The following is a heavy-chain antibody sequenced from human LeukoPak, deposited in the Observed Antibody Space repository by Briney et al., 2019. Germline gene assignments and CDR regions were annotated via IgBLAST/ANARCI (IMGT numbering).Heavy chain of an antibody. D-gene: IGHD3-3*01. CDR1: GFNVSTNY. J-gene: IGHJ4*02. CDR3: ARDLRKQGFWS. Sequence: GSLRLSCAASGFNVSTNYMSWVRQAPGRGLEWVSTIYSGERTDYADSVKDRFTISRDKTMNTLYLQMSSLRVEDTAVYYCARDLRKQGFWSWGQGTLVTVSS. V-gene: IGHV3-66*01. CDR2: IYSGERT.